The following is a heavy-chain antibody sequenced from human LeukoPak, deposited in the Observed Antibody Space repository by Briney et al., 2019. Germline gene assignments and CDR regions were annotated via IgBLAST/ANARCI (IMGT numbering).Heavy chain of an antibody. CDR1: GYTFTCYY. CDR3: ARVGPGHLDAFDI. D-gene: IGHD1-26*01. CDR2: INPNSGGT. V-gene: IGHV1-2*02. J-gene: IGHJ3*02. Sequence: GSVNVSCKASGYTFTCYYTHWVRQAPGQGLEWMGWINPNSGGTNYAQKFQGRVTMTRDTSISTAYMELRRLRSDDTAVYYCARVGPGHLDAFDIWGQGTMVTVSS.